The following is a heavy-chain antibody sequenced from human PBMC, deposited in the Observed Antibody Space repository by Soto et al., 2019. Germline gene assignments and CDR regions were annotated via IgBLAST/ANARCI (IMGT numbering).Heavy chain of an antibody. J-gene: IGHJ5*02. V-gene: IGHV1-18*04. CDR3: ARFQVVQGASWFDP. CDR1: GYAFANYG. Sequence: QVPLVHSGGEVKKPGASVRVSCKASGYAFANYGITWVRQAPGQGLEYMGWISGYNGNTNYEQKFQGRVTMTTDTSTSTVYMELRSLRSDDTAVYYCARFQVVQGASWFDPWGQGTLVTVSS. D-gene: IGHD1-1*01. CDR2: ISGYNGNT.